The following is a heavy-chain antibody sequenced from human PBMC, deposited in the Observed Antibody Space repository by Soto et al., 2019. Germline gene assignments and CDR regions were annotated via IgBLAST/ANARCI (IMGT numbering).Heavy chain of an antibody. CDR2: ISYDGSKK. D-gene: IGHD6-6*01. CDR1: GFTFSSYA. J-gene: IGHJ6*02. CDR3: ARGEQLVVWYYGMDV. Sequence: QVQLVESGGGVVQPGRSLRLSCAASGFTFSSYAMHWVRQAPGKGLEWVAVISYDGSKKYYADSVKGRFTISRDNHKNTLYLQMNSLRAEDTDVYYCARGEQLVVWYYGMDVWGQGTTVTVSS. V-gene: IGHV3-30-3*01.